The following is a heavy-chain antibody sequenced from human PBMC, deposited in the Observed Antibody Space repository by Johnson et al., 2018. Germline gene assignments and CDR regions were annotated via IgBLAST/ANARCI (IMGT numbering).Heavy chain of an antibody. J-gene: IGHJ1*01. CDR3: AKEGVMEWEYYGPCQY. D-gene: IGHD1-26*01. CDR2: ISYDGSHK. V-gene: IGHV3-30*18. Sequence: VQLLESGGGLVQPGGSXRLSCAASGSTFSSYGMHWVRQAPGTGLEWVAVISYDGSHKYYADTVKGRFTISRNNSNNTPLLQMNSLRAEETAGYYCAKEGVMEWEYYGPCQYWGPGTLVTVSS. CDR1: GSTFSSYG.